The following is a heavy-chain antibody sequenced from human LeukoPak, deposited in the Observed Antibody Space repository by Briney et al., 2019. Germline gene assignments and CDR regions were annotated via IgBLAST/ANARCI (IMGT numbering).Heavy chain of an antibody. J-gene: IGHJ6*02. Sequence: GGSLRPSCAASGFTFSSYGMHWVRQAPGKGLEWVAVIWYDGSNKYYADSVKGRFTISRDNSKNTLYLQMNSLRAEDTAVYYCARYVPYYGMDVWGQGTTVTVSS. CDR2: IWYDGSNK. D-gene: IGHD3-10*02. CDR3: ARYVPYYGMDV. CDR1: GFTFSSYG. V-gene: IGHV3-33*01.